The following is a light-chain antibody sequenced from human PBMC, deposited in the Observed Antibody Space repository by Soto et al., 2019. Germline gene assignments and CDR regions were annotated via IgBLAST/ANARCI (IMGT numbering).Light chain of an antibody. CDR2: WAS. J-gene: IGKJ2*01. V-gene: IGKV4-1*01. CDR3: QQYFNTPHT. CDR1: QSVFSNSKNKNY. Sequence: DIVMTQSPDSLAVSLGERATINCKSSQSVFSNSKNKNYFAWYQQKPGQPPKLLIYWASTRESGVPDRFSGSGSGTDFTLTISSLQAEDVAVYYCQQYFNTPHTFGQGTKLAFK.